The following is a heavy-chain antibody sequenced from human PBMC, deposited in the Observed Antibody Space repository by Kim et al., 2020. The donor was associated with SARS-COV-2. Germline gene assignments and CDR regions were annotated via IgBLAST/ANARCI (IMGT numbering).Heavy chain of an antibody. CDR3: ARALQYFDWTYPIDY. J-gene: IGHJ4*02. Sequence: ASVKVSCKASGYTFTSYGISWVRQAPGQGLEWMGWISAYNGNTNYAQKLQGRVTMTTDTSTSTAYMELRSLRSDDTAVYYCARALQYFDWTYPIDYWGQGTLVTVSS. V-gene: IGHV1-18*04. D-gene: IGHD3-9*01. CDR2: ISAYNGNT. CDR1: GYTFTSYG.